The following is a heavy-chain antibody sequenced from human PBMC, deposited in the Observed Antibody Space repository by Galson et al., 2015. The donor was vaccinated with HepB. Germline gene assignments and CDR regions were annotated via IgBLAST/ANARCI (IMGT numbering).Heavy chain of an antibody. V-gene: IGHV1-46*04. Sequence: SVKVSCKASGYTFTSYYMHWVRQAPGQGLEWMGIINPSGGSTSYAQKLQGRVTMTRDTSTSTVYMELSSLRSEDTAVYYCARETYGGNSGLNWYFDLWGRGTLVTVSS. CDR3: ARETYGGNSGLNWYFDL. J-gene: IGHJ2*01. CDR1: GYTFTSYY. CDR2: INPSGGST. D-gene: IGHD4-23*01.